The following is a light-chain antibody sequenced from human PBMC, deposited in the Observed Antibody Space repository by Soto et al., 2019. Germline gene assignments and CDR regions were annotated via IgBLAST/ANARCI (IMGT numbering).Light chain of an antibody. CDR1: QSVSSSY. CDR2: GAS. J-gene: IGKJ5*01. Sequence: EVVFTLSPCTLALSPGERASLSCRASQSVSSSYLAWYQQKPGQAPRLLIYGASSRATGIPDRFSGSGSGTDFTLTISRLQPEDFATYYCLQDYNYPITFGQGTRLEIK. V-gene: IGKV3-20*01. CDR3: LQDYNYPIT.